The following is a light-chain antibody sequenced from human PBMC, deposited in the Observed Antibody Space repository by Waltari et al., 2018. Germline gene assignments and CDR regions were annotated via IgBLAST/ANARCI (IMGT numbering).Light chain of an antibody. CDR3: CSYAGSYTWV. CDR2: DVS. Sequence: QSALTPPRSVSGSPGQSVTIPCTGSSSEVGGYNYVSWYQQPPGKAPKLMIYDVSKRPSGVPDRFSGSKSGNTASLTISGLQAEDEADYYCCSYAGSYTWVFGGGTKLTVL. V-gene: IGLV2-11*01. CDR1: SSEVGGYNY. J-gene: IGLJ2*01.